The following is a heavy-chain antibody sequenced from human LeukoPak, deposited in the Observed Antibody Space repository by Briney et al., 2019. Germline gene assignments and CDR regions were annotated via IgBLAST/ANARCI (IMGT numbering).Heavy chain of an antibody. CDR3: ARDTQFNSLDI. CDR2: IRSSGDTV. V-gene: IGHV3-48*03. Sequence: PGGSLRLSCAASGFTFSSYDMNWVRQAPGKGLEWVSFIRSSGDTVYYTDSVKGRFTIFRDNAKNSLDLQMNSLRAEDTAVYYCARDTQFNSLDIWGQGTMVTVSS. J-gene: IGHJ3*02. CDR1: GFTFSSYD. D-gene: IGHD1-1*01.